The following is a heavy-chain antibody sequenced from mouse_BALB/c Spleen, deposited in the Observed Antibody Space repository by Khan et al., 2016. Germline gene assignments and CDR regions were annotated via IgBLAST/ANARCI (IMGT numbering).Heavy chain of an antibody. D-gene: IGHD2-1*01. CDR1: GYTFSSYW. Sequence: QVQLQQPGAELMKPGASVQLSCKATGYTFSSYWIEWVKQRPGHGLQWIGEILPGSDTTNYNEKFKGKATFTADTSSNTAYMQLSSLTSEDSAVYYCASPYGNYAMDYWGHGTSVTVSS. J-gene: IGHJ4*01. CDR3: ASPYGNYAMDY. CDR2: ILPGSDTT. V-gene: IGHV1-9*01.